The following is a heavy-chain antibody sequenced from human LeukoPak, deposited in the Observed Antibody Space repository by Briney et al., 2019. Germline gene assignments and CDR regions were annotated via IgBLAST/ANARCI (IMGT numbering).Heavy chain of an antibody. Sequence: SQTLSLPCTVSGGSISSGNYYWSWIRQRAGKGLEWIGRIYTSGSTDYNPSLKSRVTASIDTSKNQFSLNLSSVTAAETAVYFCARDAQFGVIIIWGQGTLVTVSS. D-gene: IGHD3-3*01. CDR1: GGSISSGNYY. CDR3: ARDAQFGVIII. V-gene: IGHV4-61*02. CDR2: IYTSGST. J-gene: IGHJ1*01.